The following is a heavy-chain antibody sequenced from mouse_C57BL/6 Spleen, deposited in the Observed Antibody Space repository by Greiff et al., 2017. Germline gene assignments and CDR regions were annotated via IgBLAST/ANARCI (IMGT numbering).Heavy chain of an antibody. CDR3: ARSYDGAMDY. CDR1: GFTFTDYY. CDR2: IRNKANGYTT. D-gene: IGHD2-3*01. J-gene: IGHJ4*01. V-gene: IGHV7-3*01. Sequence: VQLQQSGGGLVQPGGSLSLSCAASGFTFTDYYMSWVRQPPGKALEWLGFIRNKANGYTTEYSASVKGRFTISRDNSQSILYLQMNALRAEDSATYYCARSYDGAMDYWGQGTSVTVSS.